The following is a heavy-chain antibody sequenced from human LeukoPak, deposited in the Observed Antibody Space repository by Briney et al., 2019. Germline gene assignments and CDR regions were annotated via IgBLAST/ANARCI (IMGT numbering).Heavy chain of an antibody. V-gene: IGHV3-48*03. CDR2: ISSSGSTI. CDR1: GFTFSSYE. J-gene: IGHJ5*02. D-gene: IGHD1-26*01. CDR3: ARDYPSTSGSSPNWFDP. Sequence: GGSLRLSCAASGFTFSSYEMNWVRQAPGKGLEWVSYISSSGSTIYYADSVKGRFTISRDNAKNSLYLQMNSLRAEDTAVYYCARDYPSTSGSSPNWFDPWGQGTLVTVSS.